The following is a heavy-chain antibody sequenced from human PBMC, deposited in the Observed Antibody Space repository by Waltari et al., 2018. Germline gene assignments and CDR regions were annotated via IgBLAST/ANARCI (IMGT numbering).Heavy chain of an antibody. D-gene: IGHD3-22*01. CDR1: EFTFSSYA. CDR2: ISYNERNI. V-gene: IGHV3-30*04. CDR3: ARDYCDRTNCHGMDV. Sequence: QVQLVESVGGVVQPGTSLRLSCPASEFTFSSYAMHWVRQAPGKGLEWVAVISYNERNIYYVDSVKGRFTISRDNSQKMLYLQMNSLRAEDTAVYYCARDYCDRTNCHGMDVWGRGTTVTVSS. J-gene: IGHJ6*02.